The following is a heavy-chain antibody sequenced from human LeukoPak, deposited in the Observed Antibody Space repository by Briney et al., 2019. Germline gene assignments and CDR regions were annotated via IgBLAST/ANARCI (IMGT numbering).Heavy chain of an antibody. Sequence: PSQTLSLTCAVSGGSISSGGYSWSWIRQPPGRGLEWIGYIYHSGSTYYNPSLKSRVTISVDRSKNQFSLKLSSVTAADTAVYYCARGAPWPAAIDYWGQGTLVTVSS. J-gene: IGHJ4*02. CDR3: ARGAPWPAAIDY. D-gene: IGHD2-2*01. V-gene: IGHV4-30-2*01. CDR2: IYHSGST. CDR1: GGSISSGGYS.